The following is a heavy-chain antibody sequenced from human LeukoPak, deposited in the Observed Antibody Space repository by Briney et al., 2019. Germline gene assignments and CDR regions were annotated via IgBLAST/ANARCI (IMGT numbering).Heavy chain of an antibody. V-gene: IGHV3-73*01. CDR2: IRSKPDSYAT. CDR1: GFVFSGSA. Sequence: GGSLRLSCAASGFVFSGSAMHWVRQASGKGLEWVGRIRSKPDSYATEYAASVKGRFTISRDDSKNTAYLQMNSLKTEDTAVYYCSRLSVAGNLDYWGQGTLVTVSS. D-gene: IGHD6-19*01. J-gene: IGHJ4*02. CDR3: SRLSVAGNLDY.